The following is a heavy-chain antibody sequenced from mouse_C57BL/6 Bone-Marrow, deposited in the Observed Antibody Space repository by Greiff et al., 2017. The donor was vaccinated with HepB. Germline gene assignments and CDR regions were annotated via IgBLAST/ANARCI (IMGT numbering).Heavy chain of an antibody. Sequence: EVKLMESGGGLVQPGSSLRLSCAASGFVFIDYSMSWVRQLPGKAPEWLALIRNKVNGYTTDYSAPVKGRFTISRANSQNILDLQMNTLRAEDSATYYCVKAVSSGSSYTWFAYWGQGTLVTVSA. CDR3: VKAVSSGSSYTWFAY. CDR1: GFVFIDYS. D-gene: IGHD1-1*01. J-gene: IGHJ3*01. CDR2: IRNKVNGYTT. V-gene: IGHV7-4*01.